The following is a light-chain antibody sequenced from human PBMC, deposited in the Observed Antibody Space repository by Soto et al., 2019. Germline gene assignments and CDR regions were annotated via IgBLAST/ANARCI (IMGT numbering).Light chain of an antibody. V-gene: IGLV6-57*01. J-gene: IGLJ2*01. CDR1: SGSIASNF. Sequence: NFMLTQPHAVPESPGKTVTISCTRSSGSIASNFVQWYQQRPGSSPTTVTYEDKQRPSEVPDRFSGSIDSSSNSASLTISGLKTEDEADYYCQSYDSTIQVFGGGTKLTVL. CDR2: EDK. CDR3: QSYDSTIQV.